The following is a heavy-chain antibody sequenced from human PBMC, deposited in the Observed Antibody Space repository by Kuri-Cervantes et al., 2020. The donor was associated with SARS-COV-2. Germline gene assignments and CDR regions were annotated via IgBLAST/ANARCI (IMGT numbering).Heavy chain of an antibody. D-gene: IGHD6-19*01. V-gene: IGHV3-23*01. J-gene: IGHJ4*02. CDR2: ISGSGGST. CDR1: GFTFSSYA. CDR3: ARERNSGWSMFFDY. Sequence: GESLKISCAASGFTFSSYAMSWVRQAPGKGLEWVSAISGSGGSTYYADSVKGRFTISRDNSKNTLYLQMNSLRAEDTAVYYCARERNSGWSMFFDYWGQGTLVTVSS.